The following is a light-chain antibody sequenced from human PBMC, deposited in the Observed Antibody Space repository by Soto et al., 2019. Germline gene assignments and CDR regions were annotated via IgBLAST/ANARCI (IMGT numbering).Light chain of an antibody. V-gene: IGLV2-14*01. Sequence: QSALTQPASVSGSPGQPITSSCTGTSSDVGGYNFVSWYQQHPGRAPKLLIYEVSRRPSGVSNRFSGSKSGDTASLTISGLQAEDEADYYCYSYRGYYTRVFGTGTKVTVL. CDR3: YSYRGYYTRV. CDR2: EVS. J-gene: IGLJ1*01. CDR1: SSDVGGYNF.